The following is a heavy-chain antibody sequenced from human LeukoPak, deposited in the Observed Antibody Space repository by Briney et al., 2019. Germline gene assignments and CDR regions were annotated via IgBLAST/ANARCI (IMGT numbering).Heavy chain of an antibody. Sequence: ASVKVSCKASGYTFPNYGITWVRQAPGRGLEWMGWISAYSGNTNYVQKFQGRVTMATDASTSTAYMELRSLRSDDTAVYYCARDIATVVHQDWGQGTLVTVSS. CDR3: ARDIATVVHQD. V-gene: IGHV1-18*01. CDR1: GYTFPNYG. CDR2: ISAYSGNT. J-gene: IGHJ4*02. D-gene: IGHD2-2*01.